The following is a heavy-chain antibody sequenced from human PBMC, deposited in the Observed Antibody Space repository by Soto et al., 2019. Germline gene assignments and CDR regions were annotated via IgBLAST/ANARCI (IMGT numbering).Heavy chain of an antibody. Sequence: SETLSFTCTVSGGSISSYYWSWIRQRPGKGLEWIGYIYCSGSANYNPSLKSRVTISVDPSKNQFSPKLRSVTAAYTAVYFCARDSSSGYDSYYFEYWGQGTLVTVSS. J-gene: IGHJ4*02. V-gene: IGHV4-59*12. CDR1: GGSISSYY. D-gene: IGHD3-22*01. CDR3: ARDSSSGYDSYYFEY. CDR2: IYCSGSA.